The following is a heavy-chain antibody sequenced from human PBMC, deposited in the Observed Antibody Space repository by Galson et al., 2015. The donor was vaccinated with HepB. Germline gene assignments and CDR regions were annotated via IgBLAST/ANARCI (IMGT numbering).Heavy chain of an antibody. Sequence: SVKVSCKVSGYTLTELSMHWVRQAPGKGLEWMGGFDPEDGETIYAQKFQGRVTMTEDTSTDTAYMELSSLRSEDTAVYYCATGGSIRGYHYYYYYMDVWGKGTTVTVSS. CDR3: ATGGSIRGYHYYYYYMDV. CDR2: FDPEDGET. J-gene: IGHJ6*03. D-gene: IGHD5-12*01. CDR1: GYTLTELS. V-gene: IGHV1-24*01.